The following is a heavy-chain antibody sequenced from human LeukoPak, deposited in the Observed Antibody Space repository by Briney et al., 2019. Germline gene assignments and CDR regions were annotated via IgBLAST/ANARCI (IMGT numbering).Heavy chain of an antibody. V-gene: IGHV3-66*02. Sequence: QAGGSLRLSCPASGVTVSSNYRSWVRQPPGKGLKWVSVIFSGGSRYYADSVKGRFTTSRDNSKNTLYLQMNSLRAEEAAVYYCAREGPEVDGYNWYYYYYMDVWGKGTTVTVSS. CDR2: IFSGGSR. CDR3: AREGPEVDGYNWYYYYYMDV. J-gene: IGHJ6*03. CDR1: GVTVSSNY. D-gene: IGHD5-24*01.